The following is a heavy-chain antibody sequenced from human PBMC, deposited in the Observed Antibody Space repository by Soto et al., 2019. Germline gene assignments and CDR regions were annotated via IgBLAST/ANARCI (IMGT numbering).Heavy chain of an antibody. J-gene: IGHJ5*01. CDR3: TRAYGAETFDF. Sequence: GASVKVSSKASGYTFNNYDIHWVRQAPGHGLEWMGWMNPNSGNTGYAQNFRGRVTMTQNTAIGTAYMELSSLRSDDTATYYCTRAYGAETFDFWGQGTRVTVSS. V-gene: IGHV1-8*02. CDR2: MNPNSGNT. CDR1: GYTFNNYD. D-gene: IGHD3-10*01.